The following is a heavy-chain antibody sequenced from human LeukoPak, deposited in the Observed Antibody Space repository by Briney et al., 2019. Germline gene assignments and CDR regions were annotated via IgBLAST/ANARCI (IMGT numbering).Heavy chain of an antibody. CDR3: ARGLRQQLVNWFDP. J-gene: IGHJ5*02. Sequence: SVKVSCNASGGTFSSYAISWVRQAPGQGLEWMGGIIPIFGTANYAQKFQGRVTITADESTSTAYMELSSLRSEDTAVYYCARGLRQQLVNWFDPWGQGTLVTVSS. CDR1: GGTFSSYA. V-gene: IGHV1-69*01. CDR2: IIPIFGTA. D-gene: IGHD6-13*01.